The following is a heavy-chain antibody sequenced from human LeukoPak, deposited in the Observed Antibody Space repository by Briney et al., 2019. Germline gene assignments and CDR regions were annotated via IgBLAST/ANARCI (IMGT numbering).Heavy chain of an antibody. J-gene: IGHJ4*02. CDR3: ASDTVDTAVGIDY. CDR1: GFTFSTYW. V-gene: IGHV3-74*01. CDR2: INSDGSRT. Sequence: GGSLRLSCAASGFTFSTYWMHWVRQAPGKGLVWVSRINSDGSRTTYADSVKGRFTISRDNAKNTLYLQMNSLRAEDTAVYYCASDTVDTAVGIDYWGQGTLVTVSS. D-gene: IGHD5-18*01.